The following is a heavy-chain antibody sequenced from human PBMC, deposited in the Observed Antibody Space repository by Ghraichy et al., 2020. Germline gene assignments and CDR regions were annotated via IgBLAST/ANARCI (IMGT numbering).Heavy chain of an antibody. V-gene: IGHV3-11*01. D-gene: IGHD5-24*01. CDR1: GFAFSDYY. Sequence: GGSLRLSCAASGFAFSDYYMTWIRQAPGRGLEWISYLTETGGTIYYADSVKDRFTISRDNAKNSLFLQMNSLRAEDTATYYGARFRDAYKSGAFDLWGQGTMVTVSS. CDR2: LTETGGTI. CDR3: ARFRDAYKSGAFDL. J-gene: IGHJ3*01.